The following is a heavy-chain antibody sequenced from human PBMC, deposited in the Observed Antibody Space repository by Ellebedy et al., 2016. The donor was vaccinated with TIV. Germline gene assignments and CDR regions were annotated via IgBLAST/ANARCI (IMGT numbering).Heavy chain of an antibody. D-gene: IGHD4-17*01. CDR1: GFTFSSYS. J-gene: IGHJ4*02. V-gene: IGHV3-21*04. CDR2: ISSSSSYI. Sequence: PGGSLRLSCAASGFTFSSYSMNWVRQAPGKGLEWVSSISSSSSYIYYADSVKGRFTISRDNAKNSLYLQMNSLRAEDTAVYYCARDGAVTTVFDYWGQGTLVTVSS. CDR3: ARDGAVTTVFDY.